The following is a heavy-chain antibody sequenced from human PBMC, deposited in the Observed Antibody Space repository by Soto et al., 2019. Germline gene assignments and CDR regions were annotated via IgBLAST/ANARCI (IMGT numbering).Heavy chain of an antibody. D-gene: IGHD2-21*02. J-gene: IGHJ4*02. V-gene: IGHV1-3*01. CDR3: ARAWVVVTAPDY. CDR2: INAGNGNT. Sequence: ASVKVSCKASGYTFTSYAMHWVRQAPGQRLEWMGWINAGNGNTKYSQKFQGRVTITRDTSASTAYMELSSLRSEDTAVYCCARAWVVVTAPDYWGQGTLGTVSS. CDR1: GYTFTSYA.